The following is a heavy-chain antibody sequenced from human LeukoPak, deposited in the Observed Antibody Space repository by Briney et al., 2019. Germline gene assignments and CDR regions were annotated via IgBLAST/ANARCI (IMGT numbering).Heavy chain of an antibody. CDR2: IYSGGST. D-gene: IGHD1-26*01. CDR3: ARAKVGVAGFFDY. V-gene: IGHV3-53*01. CDR1: GFTVSSYY. J-gene: IGHJ4*02. Sequence: PGGSLRLSCAASGFTVSSYYMSWVRQAPGKGLEWVSVIYSGGSTYYADSVKGRFTISRDSSKNTLFLQMNSLKADDTAVYYCARAKVGVAGFFDYWGQGTLVTVSS.